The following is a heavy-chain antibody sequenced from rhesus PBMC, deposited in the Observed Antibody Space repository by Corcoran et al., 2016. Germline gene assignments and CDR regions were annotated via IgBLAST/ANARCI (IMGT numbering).Heavy chain of an antibody. V-gene: IGHV4S14*01. D-gene: IGHD4-29*01. CDR3: ASGETTGLFDY. CDR2: IYVSGGSN. Sequence: QVQLQESGPGLVKPSETLSLTCAVSGGSISGYYYWSWIRQPPGKGLEWIGSIYVSGGSNYLTPSLKSRGTLSVDTSKNQFSLKLGSVTAADTAVYYCASGETTGLFDYWGQGVLVTVSS. CDR1: GGSISGYYY. J-gene: IGHJ4*01.